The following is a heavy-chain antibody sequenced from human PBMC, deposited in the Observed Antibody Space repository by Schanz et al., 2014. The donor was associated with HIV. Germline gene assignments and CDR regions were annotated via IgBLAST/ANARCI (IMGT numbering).Heavy chain of an antibody. Sequence: QIQLVQSGAEMKKPGASVKVSCKASGYSFTSHGISWVRQAPGQGLEWMGWTSAYNGNTNYAQKLQGRVTMSTDTSTSTAYMELRSLRSEDTAVYYCARRVPLYYHAMDVWGQGTTVTVSS. J-gene: IGHJ6*02. V-gene: IGHV1-18*01. CDR3: ARRVPLYYHAMDV. CDR2: TSAYNGNT. CDR1: GYSFTSHG.